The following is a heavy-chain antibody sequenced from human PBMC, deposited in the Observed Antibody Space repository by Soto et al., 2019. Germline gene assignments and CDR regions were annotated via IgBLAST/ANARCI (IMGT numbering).Heavy chain of an antibody. D-gene: IGHD5-18*01. J-gene: IGHJ4*02. CDR3: ARSYTAMAGFDY. CDR2: ISSSRSYI. V-gene: IGHV3-21*01. CDR1: GFTFSSYS. Sequence: EVQLVESGGGLVKPGGSLRLSCAASGFTFSSYSMNWVRQAPGKGLEWVSSISSSRSYIYYADSVKGRFTISRDNAKNSLYLQMNSLRAEDTAVYYCARSYTAMAGFDYWGQGTLVTVSS.